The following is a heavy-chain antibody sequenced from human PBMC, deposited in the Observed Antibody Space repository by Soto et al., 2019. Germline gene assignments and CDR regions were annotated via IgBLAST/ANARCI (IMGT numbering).Heavy chain of an antibody. CDR3: ASAPFGVVLVSQWCDP. V-gene: IGHV3-7*01. CDR2: INQDGNEK. Sequence: EVQLVESGGGLVQPGGSLRLSCAASGFAFSNYWMSWLRQAPGKGLEWVANINQDGNEKYYVDSMKGRFTVSRDNAKKSLYLQMHSRRAEATAVYYCASAPFGVVLVSQWCDPWGQGTLVTVSS. CDR1: GFAFSNYW. D-gene: IGHD3-3*01. J-gene: IGHJ5*02.